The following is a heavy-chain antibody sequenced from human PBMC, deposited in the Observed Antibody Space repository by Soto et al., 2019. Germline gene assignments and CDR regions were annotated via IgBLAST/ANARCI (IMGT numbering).Heavy chain of an antibody. J-gene: IGHJ4*02. D-gene: IGHD5-12*01. CDR2: VFYSGAT. CDR3: AKEWTPRRAFDS. Sequence: SETLSLTCNVSGGPIKTGDYYWNWIRQPPGKGLEWIGYVFYSGATNYSPSLKSRAAISMDTSKNQFSLSLTSVTAADTAAYYCAKEWTPRRAFDSWGQGTLVTVSS. CDR1: GGPIKTGDYY. V-gene: IGHV4-30-4*01.